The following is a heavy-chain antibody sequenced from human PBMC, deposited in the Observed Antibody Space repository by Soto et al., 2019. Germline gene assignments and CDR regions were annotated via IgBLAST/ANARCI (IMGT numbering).Heavy chain of an antibody. CDR1: GFTFSSYN. J-gene: IGHJ4*02. V-gene: IGHV3-74*01. CDR3: ARGGAVSSGWDDGH. Sequence: EVQLVESGGGLVQPGGSLRLSCGASGFTFSSYNMHWVRQGPGKGLVWVSRINSDGSNTRYADSVKGRFTISRDNAKNTLYLQMNSLRVEDTAIYYWARGGAVSSGWDDGHWGQGTLVTVSS. CDR2: INSDGSNT. D-gene: IGHD6-19*01.